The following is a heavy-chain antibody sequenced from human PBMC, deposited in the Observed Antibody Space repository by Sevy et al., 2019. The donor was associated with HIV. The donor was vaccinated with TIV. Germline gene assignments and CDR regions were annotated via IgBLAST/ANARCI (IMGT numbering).Heavy chain of an antibody. CDR2: IKQDESEK. D-gene: IGHD4-17*01. V-gene: IGHV3-7*01. J-gene: IGHJ6*03. Sequence: GGSLRLSCAASGFTFSNYWMSWVRQAPGKGLEWVANIKQDESEKYYVDSVKGRFTISRDNAKNSLYLQMNSLRAEDTAVYYCARDSTVAGLYYYYYYMDVWGKGTTVTVSS. CDR1: GFTFSNYW. CDR3: ARDSTVAGLYYYYYYMDV.